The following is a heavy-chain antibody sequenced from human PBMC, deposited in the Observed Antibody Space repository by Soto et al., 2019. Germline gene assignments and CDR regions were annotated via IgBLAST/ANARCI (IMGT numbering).Heavy chain of an antibody. J-gene: IGHJ4*02. CDR3: ARVVGAVAVDY. V-gene: IGHV3-11*06. D-gene: IGHD6-19*01. CDR1: GFTFSDYY. Sequence: QVQLVESGGGLVKPGGSLRLSCAASGFTFSDYYMSWLRQAPGKGLEWVSYISSSSSYTKYADSVKGRFTISRDNAKNSLYLQMNSLRAEDPAVYYCARVVGAVAVDYWGQGTLVTVSS. CDR2: ISSSSSYT.